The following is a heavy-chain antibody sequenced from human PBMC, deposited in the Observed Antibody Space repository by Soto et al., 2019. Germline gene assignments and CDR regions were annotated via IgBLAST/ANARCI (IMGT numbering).Heavy chain of an antibody. V-gene: IGHV3-23*01. CDR2: ITSSGDYT. D-gene: IGHD4-17*01. Sequence: GALRLSCAASGFTFSNYAMAWVRQAPGRGLEWVSGITSSGDYTYYADSVKGRLTISRDNSKSTLYLQMNSLRAEDTAVYFCAKDRSYANYHYYYYAMDVWGQGTTVTVSS. CDR3: AKDRSYANYHYYYYAMDV. J-gene: IGHJ6*02. CDR1: GFTFSNYA.